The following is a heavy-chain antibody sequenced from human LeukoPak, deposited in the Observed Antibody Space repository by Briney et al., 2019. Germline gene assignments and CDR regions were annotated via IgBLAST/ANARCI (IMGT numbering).Heavy chain of an antibody. Sequence: PSGTLSLTCTVSGGSITSSGLYWGWIRQPSGKGLEWIASIFYSGNTAYNPSLKSRVTISVDTSKNQFSLTLTSVTAADTAVYYCAREALYSYAFFDYWGQGTQVTVSS. CDR3: AREALYSYAFFDY. D-gene: IGHD5-18*01. V-gene: IGHV4-39*07. J-gene: IGHJ4*02. CDR1: GGSITSSGLY. CDR2: IFYSGNT.